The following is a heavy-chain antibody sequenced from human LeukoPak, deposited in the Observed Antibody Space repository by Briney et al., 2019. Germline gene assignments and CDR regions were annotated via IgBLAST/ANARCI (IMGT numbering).Heavy chain of an antibody. V-gene: IGHV4-39*01. CDR2: IYYSGST. J-gene: IGHJ3*02. D-gene: IGHD6-19*01. CDR3: ARHKYSSGWPPEGAFDI. Sequence: SEPLSLTCTVSGASISSTTYYWGWIRPPPRKGLERIASIYYSGSTYYNPSLKSRVTISVDTSKNQFSLKLSSVTAADTAVYYCARHKYSSGWPPEGAFDIWGQGTMVTVSS. CDR1: GASISSTTYY.